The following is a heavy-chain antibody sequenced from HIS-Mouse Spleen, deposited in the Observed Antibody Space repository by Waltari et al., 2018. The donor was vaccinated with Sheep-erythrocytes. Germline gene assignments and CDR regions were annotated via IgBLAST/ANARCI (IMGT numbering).Heavy chain of an antibody. CDR1: GFPFSSYR. Sequence: EVQLVESGGGLVKPGGSLRLSCAASGFPFSSYRMIWVRLAPGKGLEWVSSISSSSSYIYYADSVKGRFTISRDNAKNSLYLQMNSLRAEDTAVYYCARVASGATFDYWGQGTLVTVSS. D-gene: IGHD1-26*01. J-gene: IGHJ4*02. CDR3: ARVASGATFDY. V-gene: IGHV3-21*01. CDR2: ISSSSSYI.